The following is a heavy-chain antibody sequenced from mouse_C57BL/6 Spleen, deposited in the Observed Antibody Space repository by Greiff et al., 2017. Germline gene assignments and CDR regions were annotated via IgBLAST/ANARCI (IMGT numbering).Heavy chain of an antibody. CDR1: GYTFTSYW. CDR3: ARGGYGNYGWYFDV. J-gene: IGHJ1*03. V-gene: IGHV1-53*01. D-gene: IGHD2-1*01. CDR2: INPSNGGT. Sequence: QVQLQQPGTELVKPGASVKLSCKASGYTFTSYWMHWVKQRPGQGLEWIGNINPSNGGTNYNEKFKGKATLTVAKSSSTAYMQLSSLTSEDAAVYYCARGGYGNYGWYFDVWGTGTTVTVSS.